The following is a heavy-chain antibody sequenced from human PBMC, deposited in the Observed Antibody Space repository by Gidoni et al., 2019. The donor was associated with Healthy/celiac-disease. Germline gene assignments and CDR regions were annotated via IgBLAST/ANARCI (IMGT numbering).Heavy chain of an antibody. Sequence: QVQLVQSGAEVTKPGASVKFSCKAFGYTFTSYDINWVRQATGQGLEWMGWMNPNSGNTGDAQKFQGIVTMTRNTSISTAYMELSSLRSEDTAVYYCARGPYYYGMDVWGQGTTVTVSS. CDR1: GYTFTSYD. CDR3: ARGPYYYGMDV. V-gene: IGHV1-8*01. CDR2: MNPNSGNT. J-gene: IGHJ6*02.